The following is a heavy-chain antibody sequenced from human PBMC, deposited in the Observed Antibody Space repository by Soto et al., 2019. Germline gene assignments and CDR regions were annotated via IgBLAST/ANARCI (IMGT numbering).Heavy chain of an antibody. J-gene: IGHJ6*02. Sequence: ASVKVSCEASDSTFTRYGITWVRQAPGQGLEWMGWTSAYNGHTNYAQKCQGRVTMTRDTSTSTAYMELRRLRSDDTAVYYCARDGYCSSTSCYTQGGIYYYYGMDVWGPGTMVTVSS. CDR1: DSTFTRYG. CDR3: ARDGYCSSTSCYTQGGIYYYYGMDV. CDR2: TSAYNGHT. V-gene: IGHV1-18*01. D-gene: IGHD2-2*02.